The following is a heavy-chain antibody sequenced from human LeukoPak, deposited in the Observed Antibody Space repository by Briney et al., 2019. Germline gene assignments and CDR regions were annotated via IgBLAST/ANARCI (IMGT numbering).Heavy chain of an antibody. CDR3: ARVGRERHFDY. Sequence: PSETLSLTCTVSGGSISSYYWSWIRQPPGKGLEWIGYIYYSGSTNYNPYLKSRVTISVDTSKNQFSLKLSSVTAADTAVYYCARVGRERHFDYWGRGRLVTVSS. CDR1: GGSISSYY. V-gene: IGHV4-59*01. CDR2: IYYSGST. D-gene: IGHD1-26*01. J-gene: IGHJ4*02.